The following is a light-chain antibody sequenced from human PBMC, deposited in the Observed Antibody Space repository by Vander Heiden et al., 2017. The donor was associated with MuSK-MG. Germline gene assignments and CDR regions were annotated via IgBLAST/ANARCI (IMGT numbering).Light chain of an antibody. J-gene: IGLJ2*01. V-gene: IGLV3-21*02. CDR2: DDS. Sequence: SYVLTQPPSVPVAPGQTATITCGGDNVAYTHFHWSPQNAGQAPVLVVYDDSDRPSGSPERFSGSKSGDTATLTIRRVDAGDEADYFCQVWDVSSDHAVFGGGTKLTVL. CDR3: QVWDVSSDHAV. CDR1: NVAYTH.